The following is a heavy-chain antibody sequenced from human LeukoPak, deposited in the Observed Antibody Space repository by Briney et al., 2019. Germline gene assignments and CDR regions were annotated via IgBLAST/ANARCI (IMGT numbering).Heavy chain of an antibody. Sequence: ASVKVSCKASGYTFTSYGISWVRQAPGQGLEWMGWISAYNGNTNYAQKFQGRVTITADKSTSTAYMELRSLRSDDTAVYYCARERVVVAATDYWGQGTLVTVSS. CDR2: ISAYNGNT. V-gene: IGHV1-18*01. CDR1: GYTFTSYG. D-gene: IGHD2-15*01. J-gene: IGHJ4*02. CDR3: ARERVVVAATDY.